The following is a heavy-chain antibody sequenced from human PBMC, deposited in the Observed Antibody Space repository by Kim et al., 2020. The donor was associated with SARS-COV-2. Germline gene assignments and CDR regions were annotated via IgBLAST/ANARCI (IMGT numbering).Heavy chain of an antibody. CDR1: GFTFSNYA. V-gene: IGHV3-23*01. J-gene: IGHJ6*02. Sequence: GGSLRLSCAASGFTFSNYAMSWVRQAPGKGLEWVSGIRGSGTGTYYADSVKGRFTISRDNSKNTLYLQLSSLRAEDTAVYYCVSYDISGEGTYYYGMGVWGQGTTVTVSS. CDR2: IRGSGTGT. CDR3: VSYDISGEGTYYYGMGV. D-gene: IGHD3-22*01.